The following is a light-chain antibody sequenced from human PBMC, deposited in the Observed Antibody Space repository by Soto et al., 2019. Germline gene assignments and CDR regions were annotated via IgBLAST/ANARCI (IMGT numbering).Light chain of an antibody. CDR2: AAS. J-gene: IGKJ4*01. Sequence: IQLTQSPSSLSGSVGDRVTITCRASQDISTSLVWYQQKPGKAPKLLVYAASTLQSGVPSRFSGSGSATHFTLTISGLQPEDFATYYCQQLNASPPAGTFGGGTKVEIK. V-gene: IGKV1-9*01. CDR1: QDISTS. CDR3: QQLNASPPAGT.